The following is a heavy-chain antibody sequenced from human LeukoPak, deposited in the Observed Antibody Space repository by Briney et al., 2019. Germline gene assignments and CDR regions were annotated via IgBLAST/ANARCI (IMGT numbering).Heavy chain of an antibody. CDR1: GFTFNNYG. J-gene: IGHJ4*02. D-gene: IGHD2-2*01. Sequence: GKSLRLSCAASGFTFNNYGMHWVRQAPGKGLEWVAVISYDGRKKHYPDSVKGRFTISRDISTDTLWLQMDSLRTEDTAVYYCAKGPLRGTAAAIDYWGQGTLVTVSS. V-gene: IGHV3-30*18. CDR2: ISYDGRKK. CDR3: AKGPLRGTAAAIDY.